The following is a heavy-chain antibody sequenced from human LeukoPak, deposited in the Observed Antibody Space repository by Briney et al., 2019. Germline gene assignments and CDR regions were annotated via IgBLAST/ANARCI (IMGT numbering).Heavy chain of an antibody. CDR3: AKWRWRQSEYED. V-gene: IGHV3-7*01. D-gene: IGHD5-24*01. Sequence: GGSLRPSCEASGFSFSDHWMGWVRQAPGKGLECVANIKHDGSGKEYVDSVKGRFTSSRDNAKNPVYLEMSSLRAEDTAVYYCAKWRWRQSEYEDWGQGNLFTVSS. J-gene: IGHJ4*02. CDR1: GFSFSDHW. CDR2: IKHDGSGK.